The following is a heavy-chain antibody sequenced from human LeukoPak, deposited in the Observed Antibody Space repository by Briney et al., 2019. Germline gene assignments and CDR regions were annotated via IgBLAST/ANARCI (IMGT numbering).Heavy chain of an antibody. CDR1: GGSISSYY. V-gene: IGHV4-59*01. D-gene: IGHD6-13*01. Sequence: SETMSLTCTVCGGSISSYYWSWIRQPPGKELEWIGYIYYSGSTNYNPSLKSRVTISVDTSKNQFSLKLSSVTAADTAVYYCARGLLRPYSSSWSNWFDPWGQGTLVTVSS. CDR2: IYYSGST. CDR3: ARGLLRPYSSSWSNWFDP. J-gene: IGHJ5*02.